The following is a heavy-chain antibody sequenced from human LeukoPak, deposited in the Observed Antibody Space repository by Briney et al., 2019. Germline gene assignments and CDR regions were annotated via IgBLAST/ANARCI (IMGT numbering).Heavy chain of an antibody. CDR3: ARARNVYSSVLDY. CDR1: GYTFTNYA. CDR2: INAGNGNT. Sequence: ASVKVSCKASGYTFTNYAMHWVRQAPGQRLEWMGWINAGNGNTKYSQKFQGRVTITRDTSASTAYMELSSLRSEDTAVYYCARARNVYSSVLDYWGQGTLVTVSS. V-gene: IGHV1-3*01. D-gene: IGHD6-25*01. J-gene: IGHJ4*02.